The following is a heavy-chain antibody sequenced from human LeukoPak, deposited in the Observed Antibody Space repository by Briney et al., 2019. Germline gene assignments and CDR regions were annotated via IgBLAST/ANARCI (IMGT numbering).Heavy chain of an antibody. CDR1: GNYW. J-gene: IGHJ4*02. CDR2: INGDGSWT. D-gene: IGHD3-3*01. V-gene: IGHV3-74*01. Sequence: PGGSLRLSCAASGNYWMHWVRQAPGKGLVWVSHINGDGSWTTYADSVKGRFTISKDNAKNTVYLQMNSLRAEDTGVYYCAKDHYWSIDYWGRGTLVTVSS. CDR3: AKDHYWSIDY.